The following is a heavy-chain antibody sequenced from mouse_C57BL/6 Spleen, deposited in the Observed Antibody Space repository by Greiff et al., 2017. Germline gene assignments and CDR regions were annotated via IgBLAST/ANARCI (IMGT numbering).Heavy chain of an antibody. D-gene: IGHD1-1*01. J-gene: IGHJ2*01. CDR3: ARSGDDYYGSSYGYFDY. Sequence: QVQLQQPGAELVMPGASVKLSCKASGYTFTSYWMHWVKQRPGQGLEWIGEIDPSDSYTNYNQKFKGKSTLTVDKSSSTAYMQLSSLTSEDSAVYYCARSGDDYYGSSYGYFDYWGQGTTLTVAS. CDR1: GYTFTSYW. CDR2: IDPSDSYT. V-gene: IGHV1-69*01.